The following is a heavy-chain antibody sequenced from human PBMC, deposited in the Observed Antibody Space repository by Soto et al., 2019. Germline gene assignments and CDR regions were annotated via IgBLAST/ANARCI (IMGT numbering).Heavy chain of an antibody. Sequence: VRLVQSGTEVKKPGSSVKVSCKASGGTFSSYAISWVRQAPGQGLEWMGGIIPIFGTTNYAQKFQGRVTITADESTSTAYMELSSLRSEDTAMYYCARVVTVVKSFHYWYFDLWGRGTLVTVSS. D-gene: IGHD2-15*01. V-gene: IGHV1-69*12. J-gene: IGHJ2*01. CDR2: IIPIFGTT. CDR3: ARVVTVVKSFHYWYFDL. CDR1: GGTFSSYA.